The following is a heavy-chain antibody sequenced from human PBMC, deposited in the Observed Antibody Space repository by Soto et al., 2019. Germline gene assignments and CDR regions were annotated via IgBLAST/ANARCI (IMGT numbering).Heavy chain of an antibody. V-gene: IGHV1-18*01. CDR3: GKGRSGDVGVFY. CDR2: ISAYNGNT. D-gene: IGHD1-26*01. CDR1: GYTFTSYG. Sequence: ASVKVSCKASGYTFTSYGISWVRQAPGQGLEWMGRISAYNGNTNYAQKLQGRVTMTTDTSTSTAYMELRSLRSDDTAVYYCGKGRSGDVGVFYWGQGTLVTVSS. J-gene: IGHJ4*02.